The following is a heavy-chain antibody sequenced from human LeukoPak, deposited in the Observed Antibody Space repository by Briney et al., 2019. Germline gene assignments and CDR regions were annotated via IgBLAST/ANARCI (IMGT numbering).Heavy chain of an antibody. Sequence: GGSLRLSCAASGFTFSNYWMSWVRQAPGKGLEWVANIKQDGSEKYYVDSVKGRFTISRDNAKNSLYLQMNSLRAEDTAVYYCARAAWSGYLGTYYFDYWGQGTLVTVSS. CDR3: ARAAWSGYLGTYYFDY. D-gene: IGHD3-3*01. V-gene: IGHV3-7*01. CDR2: IKQDGSEK. CDR1: GFTFSNYW. J-gene: IGHJ4*02.